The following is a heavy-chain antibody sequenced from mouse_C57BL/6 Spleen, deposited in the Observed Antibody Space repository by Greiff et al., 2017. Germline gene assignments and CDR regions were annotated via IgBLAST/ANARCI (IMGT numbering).Heavy chain of an antibody. V-gene: IGHV3-8*01. J-gene: IGHJ2*01. Sequence: EVKLVESGPGLAKPSQTLSLPCSVTGYSITSDYWNWIRKFPGNKLEYMGYISYSGSTYYNPSLKSRISITRDTSKNQYYLQLNSVTTEDTATYYCAKRAYDGSVDYWGQGTTLTVSS. D-gene: IGHD2-3*01. CDR2: ISYSGST. CDR1: GYSITSDY. CDR3: AKRAYDGSVDY.